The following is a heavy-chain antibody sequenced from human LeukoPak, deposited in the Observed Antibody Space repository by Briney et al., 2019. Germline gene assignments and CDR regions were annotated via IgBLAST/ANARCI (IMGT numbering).Heavy chain of an antibody. D-gene: IGHD6-13*01. V-gene: IGHV4-4*02. CDR1: GGSISSSNW. CDR2: IYHSGST. CDR3: ARDLPAYSSSWYEAIWD. Sequence: KPSGTLSLTCAVSGGSISSSNWWSWVRQPPGKGLEWIGEIYHSGSTNYNPSLKSRVTISVDKSKNQFSLKLSSVTAADTAVYYCARDLPAYSSSWYEAIWDWGQGTLVTVSS. J-gene: IGHJ4*02.